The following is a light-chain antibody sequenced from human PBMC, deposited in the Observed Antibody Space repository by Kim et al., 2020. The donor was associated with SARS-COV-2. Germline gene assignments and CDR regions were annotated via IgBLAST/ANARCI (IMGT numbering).Light chain of an antibody. CDR3: QTWGTGIRV. CDR2: VNSDGSH. V-gene: IGLV4-69*01. J-gene: IGLJ3*02. Sequence: ASVNLTCSLSSGHSSYDIAWHQQQPKKGPRYLMKVNSDGSHSKGDGIPDRFSGSSSGAERYLTISSLQSEDEADYYCQTWGTGIRVFGGGTKLTVL. CDR1: SGHSSYD.